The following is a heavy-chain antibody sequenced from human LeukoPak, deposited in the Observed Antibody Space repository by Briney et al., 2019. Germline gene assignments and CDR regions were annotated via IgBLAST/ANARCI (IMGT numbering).Heavy chain of an antibody. CDR2: INSDGSWT. Sequence: PGGSLRLSCAASGNYWMHWVRQVPGKGLVWVSHINSDGSWTSYADSVKGRFTISKDNAKNTVYLQMNSLRVEDTAVYYCAREDGTFQYWGQGTLVTVSS. V-gene: IGHV3-74*01. CDR3: AREDGTFQY. J-gene: IGHJ1*01. CDR1: GNYW.